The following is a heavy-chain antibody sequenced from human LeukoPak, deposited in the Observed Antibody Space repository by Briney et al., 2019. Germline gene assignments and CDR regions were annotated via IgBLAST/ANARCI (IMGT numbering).Heavy chain of an antibody. CDR2: IHPGTGDT. J-gene: IGHJ4*02. Sequence: ASVRVSCKALGYSFRDHHVIWVRQAPGQGLEGMGWIHPGTGDTIFGQNFQGRLTMTWDTSSTTAYMDLIELTSDDTAVYYCSSPYGPGPVWGQGTLVTASS. V-gene: IGHV1-2*02. CDR3: SSPYGPGPV. CDR1: GYSFRDHH. D-gene: IGHD3-10*01.